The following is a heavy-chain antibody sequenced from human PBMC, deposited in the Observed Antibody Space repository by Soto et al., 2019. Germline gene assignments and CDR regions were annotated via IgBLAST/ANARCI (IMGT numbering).Heavy chain of an antibody. CDR1: GGSISSGDYY. V-gene: IGHV4-30-4*01. D-gene: IGHD3-22*01. Sequence: PSETLSLTCTVSGGSISSGDYYWSWIRQPPGKGLEWIGYIYYSGSTYYNPSLKSRVTISVDTSKNQFSLKLSSVTAADTAVYYCASVGVYYYDSSGRYASWFDPWGQGTLVTVSS. J-gene: IGHJ5*02. CDR3: ASVGVYYYDSSGRYASWFDP. CDR2: IYYSGST.